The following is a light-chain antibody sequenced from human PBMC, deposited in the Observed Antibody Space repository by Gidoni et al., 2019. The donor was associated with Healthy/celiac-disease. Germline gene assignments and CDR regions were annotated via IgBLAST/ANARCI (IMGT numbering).Light chain of an antibody. Sequence: DIQMTQSPSSLSASVGDRVTITCRESQSISSYLNWYQQKPGQAPKLLIYAASSLQRGVPSRFSGRGSGTDFTLTISSLQPEDFATYYCQPSYSTPITFGQGTRLEIK. V-gene: IGKV1-39*01. CDR1: QSISSY. CDR2: AAS. J-gene: IGKJ5*01. CDR3: QPSYSTPIT.